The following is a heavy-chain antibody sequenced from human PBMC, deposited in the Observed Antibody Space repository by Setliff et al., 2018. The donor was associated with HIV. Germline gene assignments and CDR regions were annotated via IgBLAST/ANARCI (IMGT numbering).Heavy chain of an antibody. CDR1: GGSISSHY. J-gene: IGHJ4*02. Sequence: SETLSLTCTVSGGSISSHYWSWIRQPPGKGLEWIGYIYYSGSTNYNPSLKSRVTISVDTSKNQFSLKLSSVTAADTAVYYCARDTRAAAGDFDYWGQGTLVTVSS. CDR2: IYYSGST. D-gene: IGHD6-13*01. V-gene: IGHV4-59*11. CDR3: ARDTRAAAGDFDY.